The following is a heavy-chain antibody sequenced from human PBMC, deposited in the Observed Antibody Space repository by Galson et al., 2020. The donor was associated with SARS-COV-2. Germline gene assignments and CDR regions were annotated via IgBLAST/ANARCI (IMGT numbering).Heavy chain of an antibody. Sequence: GESLKISCAASGFTFSSYAMHWVRQAPGKGLEWVAVISYDGSNKYYADSVKGRFTISRDNSKNTLYLQMNSLRAEDTAVYYCASGGRGYSYGYEIFGWGQGTLVTVSS. D-gene: IGHD5-18*01. CDR1: GFTFSSYA. CDR3: ASGGRGYSYGYEIFG. CDR2: ISYDGSNK. J-gene: IGHJ4*02. V-gene: IGHV3-30*04.